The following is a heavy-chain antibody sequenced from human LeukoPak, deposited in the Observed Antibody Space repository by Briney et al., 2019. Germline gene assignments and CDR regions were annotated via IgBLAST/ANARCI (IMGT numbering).Heavy chain of an antibody. CDR1: GFTFGSYG. J-gene: IGHJ4*02. V-gene: IGHV3-30*02. D-gene: IGHD3-22*01. CDR2: VRYDGSSK. CDR3: AKDLRQYYYESSGYYPDY. Sequence: GGSLRLSCAASGFTFGSYGMHWVRQAPGKGLEWVAFVRYDGSSKYSADSVKGRFTISRDNSKNTLYLQMNSLRAEDTAVYYCAKDLRQYYYESSGYYPDYWGQGTLVTVSS.